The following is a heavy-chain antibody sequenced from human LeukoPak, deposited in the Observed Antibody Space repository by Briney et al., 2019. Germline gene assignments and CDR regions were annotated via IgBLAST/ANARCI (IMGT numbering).Heavy chain of an antibody. CDR1: GFTFSSDS. CDR3: AKEVPGPGWYTVDY. J-gene: IGHJ4*02. Sequence: GGSLRLSCAASGFTFSSDSMSWFRQAPGKGLEWVSAISVVSRTYYAGSVKGRFAISRDNSENTLFLHMNSLRTEDTAIYFCAKEVPGPGWYTVDYWGQGTLVTVSS. D-gene: IGHD6-19*01. V-gene: IGHV3-23*01. CDR2: ISVVSRT.